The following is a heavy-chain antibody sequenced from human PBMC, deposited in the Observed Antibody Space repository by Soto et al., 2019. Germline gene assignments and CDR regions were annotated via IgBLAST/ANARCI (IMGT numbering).Heavy chain of an antibody. J-gene: IGHJ5*02. CDR2: ISSNSAYI. CDR1: GFTFTTYW. CDR3: TRDASRDSSARGWFDP. Sequence: PGGSLRLSCATSGFTFTTYWMNWVRQAPGKGLEWVSTISSNSAYIYYTDALRGRFTISRDNAKNSLHLQMNSLRAEDTAVYYCTRDASRDSSARGWFDPWGPGTLVTVS. D-gene: IGHD6-13*01. V-gene: IGHV3-21*01.